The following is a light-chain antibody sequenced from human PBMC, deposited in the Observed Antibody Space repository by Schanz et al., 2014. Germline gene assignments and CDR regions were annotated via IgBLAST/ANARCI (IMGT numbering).Light chain of an antibody. CDR2: DVS. V-gene: IGLV2-14*03. Sequence: QSVLTQPASVSGSPGQSITISCTGTSSDVGGYNSVSWYQQHPGKAPKLMIYDVSNRPSGVSNRFSGSKSGNTASLTISGLQAEDEADYYCSSYTSSSTPWVFGGGTKLTVL. J-gene: IGLJ3*02. CDR3: SSYTSSSTPWV. CDR1: SSDVGGYNS.